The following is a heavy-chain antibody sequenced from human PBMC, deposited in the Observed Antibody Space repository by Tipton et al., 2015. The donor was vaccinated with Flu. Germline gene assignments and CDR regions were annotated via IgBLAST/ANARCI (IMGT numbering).Heavy chain of an antibody. J-gene: IGHJ4*02. V-gene: IGHV1-46*04. D-gene: IGHD3/OR15-3a*01. Sequence: QLVQSGAEVKRPGASVKVSCKASGYTFTNYYIHWVRQAPGQGLEWMGTLDLNGGSTAYAQNLQGRVTMTRETSTRTVYMELTSLRSEDTAVYYCARDLRDRWTGNFRVEYWGQGTLVTVSS. CDR1: GYTFTNYY. CDR2: LDLNGGST. CDR3: ARDLRDRWTGNFRVEY.